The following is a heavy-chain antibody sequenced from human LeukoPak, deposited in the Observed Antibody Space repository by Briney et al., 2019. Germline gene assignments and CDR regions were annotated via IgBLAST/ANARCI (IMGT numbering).Heavy chain of an antibody. CDR1: GGSISSSSYY. CDR2: IYYSGST. D-gene: IGHD5-12*01. Sequence: SETLSLTCTVSGGSISSSSYYWGWIRQPPGKGLEWIGSIYYSGSTYYNPSLKSRVTISVDTSKNQFSLKLSSVTAADTAVYYCARTGRNSGYGPFDYWGQGTLVTVSS. J-gene: IGHJ4*02. CDR3: ARTGRNSGYGPFDY. V-gene: IGHV4-39*07.